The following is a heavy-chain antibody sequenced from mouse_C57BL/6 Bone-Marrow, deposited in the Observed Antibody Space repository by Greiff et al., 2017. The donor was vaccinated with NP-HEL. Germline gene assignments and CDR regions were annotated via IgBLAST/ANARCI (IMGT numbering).Heavy chain of an antibody. CDR2: IDPENGDT. Sequence: EVQGVESGAELVRPGASVKLSCTASGFNIKDDYMHWVKQRPEQGLEWIGWIDPENGDTEYASKFQGKATITADTSSNTAYLQLSSLTSEDTAVYYCTTNDDSYFDYWGQGTTLTVSS. CDR1: GFNIKDDY. D-gene: IGHD2-4*01. V-gene: IGHV14-4*01. J-gene: IGHJ2*01. CDR3: TTNDDSYFDY.